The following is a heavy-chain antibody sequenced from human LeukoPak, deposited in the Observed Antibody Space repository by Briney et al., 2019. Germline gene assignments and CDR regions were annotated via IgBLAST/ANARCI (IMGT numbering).Heavy chain of an antibody. V-gene: IGHV1-69*04. CDR1: GGTFSSYA. J-gene: IGHJ4*02. Sequence: SVKVSCKASGGTFSSYAISWVRQAPGQGLEWMGRIIPILGIANNAQKFQGRVTITADKSTSTAYMELSSLRSEDTAVYYCARERESTMAPFDYWGQGTLVTVSS. CDR2: IIPILGIA. CDR3: ARERESTMAPFDY. D-gene: IGHD3-10*01.